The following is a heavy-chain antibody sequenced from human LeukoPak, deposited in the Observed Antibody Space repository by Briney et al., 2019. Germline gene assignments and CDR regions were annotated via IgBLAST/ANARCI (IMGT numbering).Heavy chain of an antibody. V-gene: IGHV3-7*01. J-gene: IGHJ4*02. CDR3: ARDSKWGIAAAGIFDY. D-gene: IGHD6-13*01. Sequence: GGSLRLSCAASGFTFSSYWMSWVRQAPGKGLEWVANIKQDGSEKYYVDSVKGRFTISRDNAKNSLYLQMNSVRAEDTAVYYCARDSKWGIAAAGIFDYWGQGTLVTVSS. CDR2: IKQDGSEK. CDR1: GFTFSSYW.